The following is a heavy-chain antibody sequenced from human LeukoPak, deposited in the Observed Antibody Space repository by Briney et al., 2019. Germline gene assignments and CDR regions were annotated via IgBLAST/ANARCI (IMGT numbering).Heavy chain of an antibody. CDR1: GFSFSDHG. J-gene: IGHJ4*02. Sequence: GGSLRLSCAASGFSFSDHGMHWVRQAPGKGLEWVAVMSYDGSNKDYADSVKGRFTISRDNSKNTLYLQMNSLRAEDTAVYYCAKGRYYVSRAYYSLDYFDYWGQGALVTVSS. CDR3: AKGRYYVSRAYYSLDYFDY. D-gene: IGHD3-22*01. CDR2: MSYDGSNK. V-gene: IGHV3-30*18.